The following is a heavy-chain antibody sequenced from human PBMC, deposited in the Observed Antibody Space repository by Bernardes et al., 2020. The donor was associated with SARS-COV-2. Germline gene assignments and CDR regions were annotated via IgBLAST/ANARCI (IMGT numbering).Heavy chain of an antibody. V-gene: IGHV4-31*03. Sequence: SETLSLTCTVSGGSISSGGHYWSWIRQHPGKGLEWIGYIYYSGDTYYNPSLKSRITISIDTSKNQFSLKLTSVTAADTAEYYCARESVGHDYGDYDYYYYGFDVWGQGTTVTVSS. CDR2: IYYSGDT. CDR3: ARESVGHDYGDYDYYYYGFDV. J-gene: IGHJ6*02. D-gene: IGHD4-17*01. CDR1: GGSISSGGHY.